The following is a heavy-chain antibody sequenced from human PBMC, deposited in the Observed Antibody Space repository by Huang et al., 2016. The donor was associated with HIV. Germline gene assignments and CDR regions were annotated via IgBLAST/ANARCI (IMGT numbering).Heavy chain of an antibody. CDR3: ARVPSDLYSDY. Sequence: QVQLVQSGPEVKKPGASVTVSCKASGYTFSIYGISWVRQAPGQGPEWIGGVRGYSGCTETTQKFQGRVTRTTDTSTSTAYMDLRSLTADDTAVYYCARVPSDLYSDYWGQGTLVTVSS. J-gene: IGHJ4*02. D-gene: IGHD2-21*01. CDR1: GYTFSIYG. CDR2: VRGYSGCT. V-gene: IGHV1-18*01.